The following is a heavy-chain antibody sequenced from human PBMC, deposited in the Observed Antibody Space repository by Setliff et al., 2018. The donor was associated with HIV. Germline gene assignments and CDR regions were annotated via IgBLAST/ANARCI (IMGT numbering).Heavy chain of an antibody. CDR2: IYWDDDK. J-gene: IGHJ6*03. CDR3: AHSYCSSTSCYPHYYYYMDV. V-gene: IGHV2-5*02. D-gene: IGHD2-2*01. CDR1: GFSLSTSGVG. Sequence: GPTLVNPTQTLTLTCTFSGFSLSTSGVGVGWIRQPPGKALEWLALIYWDDDKRYSPSLESRLTITKDTSKNQVVLTMTNMDPVDTATYYCAHSYCSSTSCYPHYYYYMDVWGKGTTVTV.